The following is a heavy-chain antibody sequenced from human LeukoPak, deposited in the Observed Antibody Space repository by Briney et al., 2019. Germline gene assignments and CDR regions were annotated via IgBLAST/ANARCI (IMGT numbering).Heavy chain of an antibody. CDR2: LSGSGITT. D-gene: IGHD6-19*01. V-gene: IGHV3-23*01. J-gene: IGHJ4*01. Sequence: HGGSLRLSCAASGFTFSNSAMSWVRQAPGKGLEWVSTLSGSGITTYYADSVKGRFTISRDNSKNTLYLQMNSLRAEDTAVYYCAKGIYSSGWSYFDYWGHGTLVTVSS. CDR1: GFTFSNSA. CDR3: AKGIYSSGWSYFDY.